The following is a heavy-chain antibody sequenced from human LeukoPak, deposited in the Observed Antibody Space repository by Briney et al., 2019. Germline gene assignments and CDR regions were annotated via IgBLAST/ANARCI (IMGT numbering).Heavy chain of an antibody. D-gene: IGHD4-17*01. CDR2: IYHSGST. Sequence: SETLSLTCAVSGGSISSSNWWSWVRQPPGKGLEWIGEIYHSGSTNYNPSLKSRVTISVDKSKNQFSLKLSSVTAADTAVYYCARATTVTRYYFDYWGQGTLVTVSS. V-gene: IGHV4-4*02. CDR1: GGSISSSNW. J-gene: IGHJ4*02. CDR3: ARATTVTRYYFDY.